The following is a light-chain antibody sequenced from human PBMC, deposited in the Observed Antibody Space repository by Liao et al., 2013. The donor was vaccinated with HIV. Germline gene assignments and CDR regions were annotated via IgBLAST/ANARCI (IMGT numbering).Light chain of an antibody. CDR1: DIGSKS. V-gene: IGLV3-21*04. Sequence: SYVLTQPPSVSVAPGKTARITCGGNDIGSKSVHWYQQKPGQSPVVVIYQDSKRPSGIPERFSGSNSGNTATLTISRVEAGDEADYYCQVWDSSSDRGVFGGGTKLTVL. CDR3: QVWDSSSDRGV. CDR2: QDS. J-gene: IGLJ3*02.